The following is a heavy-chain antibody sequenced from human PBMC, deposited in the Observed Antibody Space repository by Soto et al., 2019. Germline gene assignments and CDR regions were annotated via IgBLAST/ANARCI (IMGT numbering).Heavy chain of an antibody. J-gene: IGHJ4*02. V-gene: IGHV3-9*01. CDR1: GFTFDDYA. CDR3: AKGALVVVAATLDY. D-gene: IGHD2-15*01. CDR2: ISWNSGSI. Sequence: GGSLRLSCAAPGFTFDDYAMHWVRQAPGKGLEWVSGISWNSGSIGYADSVKGRFTISRDNAKNSLYLQMNSLRAEDTALYYCAKGALVVVAATLDYWGQGTLVTVSS.